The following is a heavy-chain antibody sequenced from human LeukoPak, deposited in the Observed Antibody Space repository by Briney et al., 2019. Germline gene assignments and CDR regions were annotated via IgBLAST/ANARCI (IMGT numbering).Heavy chain of an antibody. CDR1: GFTFSSYG. Sequence: GRSLRLSCAASGFTFSSYGMDWVRQAPGKGLEWVAVIWYDGSNKYYADSVKGRFTISRDNSKNTLYLQMNSLRAEDTAVYYCARDGAEQEYFDYWGQGTLVTVSS. CDR3: ARDGAEQEYFDY. J-gene: IGHJ4*02. D-gene: IGHD1-14*01. CDR2: IWYDGSNK. V-gene: IGHV3-33*01.